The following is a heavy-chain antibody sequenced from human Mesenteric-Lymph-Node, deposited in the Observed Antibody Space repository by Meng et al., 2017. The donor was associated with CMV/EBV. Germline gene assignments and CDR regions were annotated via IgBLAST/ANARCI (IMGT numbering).Heavy chain of an antibody. J-gene: IGHJ6*02. CDR2: IKQDGSEK. Sequence: GGSLRLSCAASGFTFSSYWMSWVRQAPGKGLEWVANIKQDGSEKYYVDSVKGRFTISRDNAKNSLYLQMNSLRAEDTAVYYCARDVTIQIRGHDYYYGMDVWGQRTTVTVSS. CDR3: ARDVTIQIRGHDYYYGMDV. D-gene: IGHD1-26*01. V-gene: IGHV3-7*01. CDR1: GFTFSSYW.